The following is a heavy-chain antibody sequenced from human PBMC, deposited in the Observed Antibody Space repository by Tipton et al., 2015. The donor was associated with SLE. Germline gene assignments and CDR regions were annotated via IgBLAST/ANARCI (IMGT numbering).Heavy chain of an antibody. CDR2: IYYSGGT. D-gene: IGHD3-9*01. CDR1: GGSISSGGYY. V-gene: IGHV4-31*03. Sequence: TLSLTCTVSGGSISSGGYYWSWICQHPGKGLEWIGYIYYSGGTYYNPSIKSRVTISVDTSKNQFSLKLSSVTAADTAVYYCARRNDILTGVDYWGQGTLVTVSS. J-gene: IGHJ4*02. CDR3: ARRNDILTGVDY.